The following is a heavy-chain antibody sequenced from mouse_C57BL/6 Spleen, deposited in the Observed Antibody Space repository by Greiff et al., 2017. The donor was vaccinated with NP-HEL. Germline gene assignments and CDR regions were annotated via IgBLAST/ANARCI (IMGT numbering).Heavy chain of an antibody. V-gene: IGHV5-17*01. J-gene: IGHJ3*01. D-gene: IGHD1-1*01. CDR3: ARPGSSYPFAY. CDR1: GFTFSDYG. CDR2: ISSGSSTI. Sequence: EVQLVESGGGLVKPGGSLKLSCAASGFTFSDYGMHWVRQAPEKGLEWVAYISSGSSTIYYADTVKGRFTISRDNAKNTLFLQMTSLRSEDTAMYYCARPGSSYPFAYWGQGTLVTVSA.